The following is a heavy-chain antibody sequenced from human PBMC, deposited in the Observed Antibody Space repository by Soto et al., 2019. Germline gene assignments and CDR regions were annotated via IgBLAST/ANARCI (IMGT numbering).Heavy chain of an antibody. CDR1: GGPLNGDY. D-gene: IGHD3-3*01. V-gene: IGHV4-34*01. Sequence: LSLTCAVYGGPLNGDYWKWIRQPPGKGLEWIGEINHTGGTDYNPYLKSRVTMSVETSKNQFSLRLISVTEAEKAIYYFATRITGFGLLIPPFDPGGKGTQVTVSS. CDR2: INHTGGT. CDR3: ATRITGFGLLIPPFDP. J-gene: IGHJ5*02.